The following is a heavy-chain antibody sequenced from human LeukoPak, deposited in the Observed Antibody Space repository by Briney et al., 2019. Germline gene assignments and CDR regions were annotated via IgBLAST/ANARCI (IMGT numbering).Heavy chain of an antibody. Sequence: QPGGSLRLSCAASGFTFSSYGMHWVRQAPGKGLEWVAVIWYDGSNKYYADSVKGRFTISRDNSKNTLYLQMNSLRAEDTAVYYCARNPPRSRGPFDYWGQGTLVTVSS. CDR1: GFTFSSYG. CDR3: ARNPPRSRGPFDY. D-gene: IGHD3-10*01. J-gene: IGHJ4*02. V-gene: IGHV3-33*01. CDR2: IWYDGSNK.